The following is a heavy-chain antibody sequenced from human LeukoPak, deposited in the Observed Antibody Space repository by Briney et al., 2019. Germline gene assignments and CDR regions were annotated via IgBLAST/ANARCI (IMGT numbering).Heavy chain of an antibody. CDR3: ARGRSITMVRGSEFDY. J-gene: IGHJ4*02. CDR2: INHSGST. D-gene: IGHD3-10*01. V-gene: IGHV4-34*01. CDR1: GGSFSGYY. Sequence: SETLSLTCAVYGGSFSGYYWSWIRQPPGKGLEWIWEINHSGSTNYNPSLKSRVTISVDTSKNQFSLKLSSVTAADTAVYYCARGRSITMVRGSEFDYWGQGTLVTVSS.